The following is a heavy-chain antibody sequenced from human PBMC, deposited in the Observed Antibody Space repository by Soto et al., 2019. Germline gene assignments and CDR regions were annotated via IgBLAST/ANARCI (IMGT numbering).Heavy chain of an antibody. V-gene: IGHV4-39*01. Sequence: TITGCIASNHYLGHSYYRVLISQPPGNGLEWIGSIYYSGSTYYNPSLKSRVTISVDTSKNQFSLKLSSVTAADTAVYYCASVRRGGYDSLRYYYGMDVWGQGTTVS. CDR3: ASVRRGGYDSLRYYYGMDV. CDR2: IYYSGST. D-gene: IGHD5-12*01. J-gene: IGHJ6*02. CDR1: SNHYLGHSYY.